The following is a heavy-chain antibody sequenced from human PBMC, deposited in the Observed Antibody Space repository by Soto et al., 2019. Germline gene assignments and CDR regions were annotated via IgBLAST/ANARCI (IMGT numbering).Heavy chain of an antibody. D-gene: IGHD6-13*01. CDR1: GGSIIGYD. CDR2: IYTSGST. J-gene: IGHJ4*02. CDR3: ARYRRASAAGPFDY. V-gene: IGHV4-4*07. Sequence: SXEILSLTCTVSGGSIIGYDWSGIRRPAGKGLEWIGRIYTSGSTNYNPSLKSRVTMSVDTSKNQFSLKLSSVTAADTAVYYCARYRRASAAGPFDYWGQGTLVTVSS.